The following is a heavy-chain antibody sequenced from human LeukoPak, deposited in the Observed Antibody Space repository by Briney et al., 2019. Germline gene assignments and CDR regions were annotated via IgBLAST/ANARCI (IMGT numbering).Heavy chain of an antibody. J-gene: IGHJ6*03. Sequence: ASVKVSCKASGYTFTGYYMHWVRQAPGQGLEWMGWINPNSGGTNYAQKSQGRVTMTRDTSISTAYMELSRLRSGDTAVYYCARGRDMVRGVIKSYYYYYYMDVWGKGTTVTVSS. CDR2: INPNSGGT. CDR1: GYTFTGYY. CDR3: ARGRDMVRGVIKSYYYYYYMDV. V-gene: IGHV1-2*02. D-gene: IGHD3-10*01.